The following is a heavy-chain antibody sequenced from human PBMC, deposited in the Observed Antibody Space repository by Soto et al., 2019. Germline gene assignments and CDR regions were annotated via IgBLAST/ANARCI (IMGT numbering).Heavy chain of an antibody. Sequence: GESLKISCKGSGYSFTSYWISWVRQMPGKGLEWMGRIDPSDSYTNYSPSFQGHVTISADKSISTAYLQWSSLKASDTAMCYCASPIPYYDSSGYPGAFDIWGQGTMVTVSS. CDR2: IDPSDSYT. V-gene: IGHV5-10-1*01. CDR1: GYSFTSYW. CDR3: ASPIPYYDSSGYPGAFDI. J-gene: IGHJ3*02. D-gene: IGHD3-22*01.